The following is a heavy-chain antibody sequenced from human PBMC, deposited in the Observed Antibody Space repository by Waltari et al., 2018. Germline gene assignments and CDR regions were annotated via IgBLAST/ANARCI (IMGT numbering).Heavy chain of an antibody. CDR3: ARDSIIGGAPYYFDY. CDR2: IIPIFGTA. D-gene: IGHD1-20*01. V-gene: IGHV1-69*08. CDR1: GGTFSSYA. Sequence: QVQLVQSGAEGKKPGSSVKVSCKASGGTFSSYAISWVRPAPGQGLEWMGRIIPIFGTANYAQKFQGRVTITADKSTSTAYMELSSLRSEDTAVYYCARDSIIGGAPYYFDYWGQGTLVTVSS. J-gene: IGHJ4*02.